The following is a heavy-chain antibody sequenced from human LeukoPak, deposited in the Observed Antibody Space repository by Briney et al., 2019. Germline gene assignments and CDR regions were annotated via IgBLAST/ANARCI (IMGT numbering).Heavy chain of an antibody. CDR1: GFTFSSYG. D-gene: IGHD3-22*01. CDR2: ISYDGSSK. CDR3: ARVRVSYYYDSSGYYLDY. Sequence: PGGSLRLSCAASGFTFSSYGRHWVRQAPGKELEWVAVISYDGSSKYYADTVKGRFTISRDNSKNTLYLQMNSLRAEDTAVYYCARVRVSYYYDSSGYYLDYWGQGTLVTVSS. V-gene: IGHV3-30*03. J-gene: IGHJ4*02.